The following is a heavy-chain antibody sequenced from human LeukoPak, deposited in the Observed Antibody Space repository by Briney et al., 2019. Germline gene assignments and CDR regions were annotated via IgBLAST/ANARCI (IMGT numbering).Heavy chain of an antibody. Sequence: GGSLRLSCAASGFTFSSYWMHWVRQAPGKGLVWVSRINTDGSSTSYADSVKGRFTISRDNAKNTLYLQMNSLRAEDTAVYYCAKRTAETVGYFDFWGQGTLVTVSS. CDR2: INTDGSST. J-gene: IGHJ4*02. CDR3: AKRTAETVGYFDF. V-gene: IGHV3-74*01. D-gene: IGHD4-23*01. CDR1: GFTFSSYW.